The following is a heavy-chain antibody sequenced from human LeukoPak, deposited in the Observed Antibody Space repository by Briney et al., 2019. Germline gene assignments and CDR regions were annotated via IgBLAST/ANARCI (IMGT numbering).Heavy chain of an antibody. J-gene: IGHJ4*02. V-gene: IGHV3-30*18. CDR3: AKDRFAYASGNTDY. D-gene: IGHD3-10*01. CDR1: GFTFSSYG. CDR2: ISYDGTNK. Sequence: GRSLRLSCAASGFTFSSYGMHWVRQAPGKGLEWVAAISYDGTNKYYVDSVKGRFTIYRNNTKTTLYLQMNRPGPEDRAVYYCAKDRFAYASGNTDYWGQGTLVTVSS.